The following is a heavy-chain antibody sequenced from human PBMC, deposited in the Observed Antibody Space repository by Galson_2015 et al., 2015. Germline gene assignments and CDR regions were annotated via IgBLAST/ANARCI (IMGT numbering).Heavy chain of an antibody. V-gene: IGHV3-48*01. Sequence: SLKLSCAASGFTFGSHSMNWVRQAPGQGLEWVSYISAFSGSIYYADSLKGRVTMSRDNATSSLYLQMSNLRAEDMAVYYCARGGVSWGGGCFRAFDIWGQGTMVTVSS. J-gene: IGHJ3*02. D-gene: IGHD3-10*01. CDR2: ISAFSGSI. CDR1: GFTFGSHS. CDR3: ARGGVSWGGGCFRAFDI.